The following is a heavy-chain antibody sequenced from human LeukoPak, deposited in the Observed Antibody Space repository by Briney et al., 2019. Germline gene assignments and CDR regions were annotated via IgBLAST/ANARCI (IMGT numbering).Heavy chain of an antibody. V-gene: IGHV1-8*01. CDR2: MNPNSGNT. Sequence: ASVKVSCKASGYTFASYDINWVRQATGQGLEWMGWMNPNSGNTGYAQKFQGRVTITRNTSISTAYMELSSLRSEDTAVYYCARVPYYYGSSSLDYWGQGTLVTVSS. CDR1: GYTFASYD. J-gene: IGHJ4*02. CDR3: ARVPYYYGSSSLDY. D-gene: IGHD3-10*01.